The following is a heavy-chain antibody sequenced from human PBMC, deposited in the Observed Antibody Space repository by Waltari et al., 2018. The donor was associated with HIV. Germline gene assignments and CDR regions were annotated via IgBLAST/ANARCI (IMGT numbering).Heavy chain of an antibody. CDR3: ARRSIMGMDV. CDR2: INPNQGGT. V-gene: IGHV1-2*02. Sequence: QVQLVQSGAEVKKPGASVKVSCKASGYTFTGYYMHWVRKAPGQWLEWMIGINPNQGGTNYSQKLQGRFTMTRDTSSRTAYMLLIRLRSADTAVYYCARRSIMGMDVWGQGTTVTDS. CDR1: GYTFTGYY. D-gene: IGHD6-13*01. J-gene: IGHJ6*02.